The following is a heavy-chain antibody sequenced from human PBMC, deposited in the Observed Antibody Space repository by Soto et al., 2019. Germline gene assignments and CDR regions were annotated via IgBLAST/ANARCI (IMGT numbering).Heavy chain of an antibody. CDR3: ARDPLPYSSGWFLNWFDP. V-gene: IGHV3-33*01. CDR2: IWYDGSNK. J-gene: IGHJ5*02. Sequence: GGSLRLSCAASGFTFSSYGMHWVRQAPGKGLEWVAVIWYDGSNKYYADSVKGRFTISRDNSKNTLYLQMNSLRAEDTAVYYCARDPLPYSSGWFLNWFDPWGQGTLVTVSS. D-gene: IGHD6-19*01. CDR1: GFTFSSYG.